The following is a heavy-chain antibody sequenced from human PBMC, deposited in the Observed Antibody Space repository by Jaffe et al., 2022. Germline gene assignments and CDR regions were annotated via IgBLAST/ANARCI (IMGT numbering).Heavy chain of an antibody. J-gene: IGHJ4*02. V-gene: IGHV4-34*01. Sequence: QVQLQQWGAGLLKPSETLSLTCAVYGGSFSGYYWSWIRQPPGKGLEWIGEINHSGSTNYNPSLKSRVTISVDTSKNQFSLKLSSVTAADTAVYYCARARYYGSGSYYSYWGQGTLVTVSS. D-gene: IGHD3-10*01. CDR1: GGSFSGYY. CDR3: ARARYYGSGSYYSY. CDR2: INHSGST.